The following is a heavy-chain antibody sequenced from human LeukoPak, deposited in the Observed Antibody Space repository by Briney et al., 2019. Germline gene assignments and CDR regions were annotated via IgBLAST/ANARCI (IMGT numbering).Heavy chain of an antibody. CDR3: ARDSRITIFGVASGNYYYMDV. V-gene: IGHV1-46*01. J-gene: IGHJ6*03. D-gene: IGHD3-3*01. Sequence: GASVKVSCKASGYTFTSYYMHWVRQAPGQGLEWMGIINPSGGSTSYAQKFQGRVTMTRDTSTSTVYMELSSLRSEDTAVYYCARDSRITIFGVASGNYYYMDVWGKGTTVTVSS. CDR2: INPSGGST. CDR1: GYTFTSYY.